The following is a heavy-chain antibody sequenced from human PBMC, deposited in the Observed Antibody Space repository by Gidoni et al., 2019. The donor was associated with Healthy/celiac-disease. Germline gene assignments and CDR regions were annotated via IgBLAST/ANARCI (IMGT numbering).Heavy chain of an antibody. CDR1: GCSISSYY. V-gene: IGHV4-59*01. J-gene: IGHJ4*02. CDR2: IYYSGST. CDR3: ARAGGSVLWFGELLSEYYFDY. D-gene: IGHD3-10*01. Sequence: QVQLQESGPGLVKPSETLSLTCTVSGCSISSYYWSWIPQPPGKGLEWIGYIYYSGSTNYNPSLKSRVTISVDTSKNQFSLKLSSVTAADTAVYYCARAGGSVLWFGELLSEYYFDYWGQGTLVTVSS.